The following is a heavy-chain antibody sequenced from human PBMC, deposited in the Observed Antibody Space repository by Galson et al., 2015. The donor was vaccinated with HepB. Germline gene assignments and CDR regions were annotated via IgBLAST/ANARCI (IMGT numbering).Heavy chain of an antibody. D-gene: IGHD3-22*01. Sequence: LSLTCTVSGGSISSYYWSWIRQPPGKGLEWIGYIYYSGSTNYNPSLKSRVTISVDTSKNQLSLKLSSVTAADTAVYYCARGSGYYYDYWGQGTLVTVSS. CDR3: ARGSGYYYDY. CDR2: IYYSGST. V-gene: IGHV4-59*08. CDR1: GGSISSYY. J-gene: IGHJ4*02.